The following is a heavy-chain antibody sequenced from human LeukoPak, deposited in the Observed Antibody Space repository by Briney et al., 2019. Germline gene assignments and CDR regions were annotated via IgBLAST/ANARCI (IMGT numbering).Heavy chain of an antibody. V-gene: IGHV4-59*01. D-gene: IGHD3-22*01. CDR1: GGSINSYY. CDR3: ARSRYDSSGYYYVSRDAFDI. J-gene: IGHJ3*02. CDR2: IYYSGST. Sequence: PSETLSLTCTVSGGSINSYYWSWIRQPPGKGLEWIGYIYYSGSTNYNPSLKSRVTISVDTSKNQFSLKLSSVTAADTAVYYCARSRYDSSGYYYVSRDAFDIWGQGTMVTVSS.